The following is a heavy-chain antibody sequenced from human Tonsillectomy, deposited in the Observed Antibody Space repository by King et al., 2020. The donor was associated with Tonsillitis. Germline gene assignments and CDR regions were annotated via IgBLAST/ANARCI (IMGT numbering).Heavy chain of an antibody. Sequence: VQLVESGAEVKKPGSSVKVSCKASGGTLSSYTFSWVRQAPGQGLEWMGGIIPGFGTINYAQKFQDRVTINADKSTNTVHMELSSLRSEDTAVYYCARAPRITMTHVYFDYWGQGTLVTVSS. D-gene: IGHD3-22*01. J-gene: IGHJ4*02. CDR2: IIPGFGTI. CDR3: ARAPRITMTHVYFDY. CDR1: GGTLSSYT. V-gene: IGHV1-69*06.